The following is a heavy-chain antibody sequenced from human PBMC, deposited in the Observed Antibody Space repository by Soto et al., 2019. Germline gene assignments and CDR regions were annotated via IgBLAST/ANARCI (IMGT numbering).Heavy chain of an antibody. J-gene: IGHJ4*02. CDR3: ARREKIQLWSTGTPNYFDY. V-gene: IGHV5-51*01. D-gene: IGHD5-18*01. CDR2: IYPGDSDT. CDR1: GYSFTSYW. Sequence: PGESLKISCKGSGYSFTSYWIGWVRQMPGKGLEWMGIIYPGDSDTRYSPSFQGQVTISADKSISTAYLQWSSLKASDTAMYYCARREKIQLWSTGTPNYFDYWGQGTLVTVSS.